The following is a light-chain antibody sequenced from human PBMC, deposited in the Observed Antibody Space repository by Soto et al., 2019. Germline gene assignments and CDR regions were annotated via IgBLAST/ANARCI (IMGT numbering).Light chain of an antibody. J-gene: IGLJ3*02. V-gene: IGLV2-14*01. Sequence: QSALTQPASVSGSPGQSITISCTGSSSDVGAYSYVSWFQQHPGRAPKLIIYEVSNRPSGVSDRFSGSKSGNTASLTISGLKAEDEADYHCCSYTTTTAGVFGGGTKLTVL. CDR1: SSDVGAYSY. CDR2: EVS. CDR3: CSYTTTTAGV.